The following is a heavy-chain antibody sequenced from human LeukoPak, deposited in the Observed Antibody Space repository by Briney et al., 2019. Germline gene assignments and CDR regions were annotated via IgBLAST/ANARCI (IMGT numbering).Heavy chain of an antibody. V-gene: IGHV3-74*01. CDR3: ARVDLAFIAVAGAPDY. Sequence: GGSLRLSCAASGFTFSSYWMHWVRQAPGKGLVWVSRINGDGSTTSYADSVKGRFTISRDNAKNSLYLQMNSLRAEDTAVYYCARVDLAFIAVAGAPDYWGQGTLVTVSS. D-gene: IGHD6-19*01. CDR2: INGDGSTT. CDR1: GFTFSSYW. J-gene: IGHJ4*02.